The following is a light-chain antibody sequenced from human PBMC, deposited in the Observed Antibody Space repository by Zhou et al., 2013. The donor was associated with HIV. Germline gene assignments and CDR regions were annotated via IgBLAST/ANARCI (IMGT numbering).Light chain of an antibody. Sequence: DIQMTQPSSSLSASVGDRVIIPCRASQSISTYLNWYQQKPGKGPKLLIYAASSLQSGVPSRFSGSGSGTHFTLTISSVQPDDFATYYCQQSYSNPRSTFGQGTKLDIK. CDR2: AAS. V-gene: IGKV1-39*01. CDR1: QSISTY. CDR3: QQSYSNPRST. J-gene: IGKJ2*01.